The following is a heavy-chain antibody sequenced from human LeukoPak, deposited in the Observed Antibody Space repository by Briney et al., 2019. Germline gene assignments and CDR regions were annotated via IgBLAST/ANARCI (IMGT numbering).Heavy chain of an antibody. D-gene: IGHD5-18*01. CDR1: AYSFTDYY. V-gene: IGHV1-2*02. CDR2: INPNSGGT. Sequence: ASVKVSCEASAYSFTDYYMHWVRQAPGQGLEWMGWINPNSGGTNYAQKFQGRVTMTRDTSISTAYMELSRLRSDDTAVYYCARGQYNYGRDWFDPWGQGTLVTVSS. CDR3: ARGQYNYGRDWFDP. J-gene: IGHJ5*02.